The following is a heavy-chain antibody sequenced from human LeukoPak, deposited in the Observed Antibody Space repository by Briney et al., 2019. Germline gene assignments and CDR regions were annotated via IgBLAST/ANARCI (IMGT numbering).Heavy chain of an antibody. CDR2: INAYNGNT. CDR1: GYTFTSYG. D-gene: IGHD6-13*01. Sequence: ASVKVSCKASGYTFTSYGISWVRRAPGQGLEGMGWINAYNGNTNYAQKLQGRVTMTTDTSTSTAYMELRSLRSDDTAVYYCARDLGRSSSWYKGDYWGQGTLVTVSS. CDR3: ARDLGRSSSWYKGDY. V-gene: IGHV1-18*01. J-gene: IGHJ4*02.